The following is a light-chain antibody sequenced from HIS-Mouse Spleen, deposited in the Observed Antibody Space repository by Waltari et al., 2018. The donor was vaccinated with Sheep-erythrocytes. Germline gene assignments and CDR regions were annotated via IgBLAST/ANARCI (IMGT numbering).Light chain of an antibody. CDR3: QQYNSYSPLT. V-gene: IGKV1-5*03. CDR1: QSISSW. CDR2: KAS. J-gene: IGKJ4*01. Sequence: DIQMTQSPSSVSASVGDRVTITCRASQSISSWLAWYQQKPGKAPKLLIYKASSLESGVPSRFSGSGSGTEFTLTISSLQPDDFATYYCQQYNSYSPLTFGGGTKVEIK.